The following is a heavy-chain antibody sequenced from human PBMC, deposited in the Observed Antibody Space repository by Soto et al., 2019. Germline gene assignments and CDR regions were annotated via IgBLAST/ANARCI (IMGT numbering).Heavy chain of an antibody. CDR1: GGSISNYF. D-gene: IGHD3-10*01. J-gene: IGHJ6*02. Sequence: SETLSLTCTVSGGSISNYFWSWIRQTPGKGLEWIGYVYSSGSTNYNPSLKSRCSISLDTSKSQFSLKLTSVTAADTAVYYCARTIRMVRGVSAYYTMDVWGQGTAVTVSS. V-gene: IGHV4-59*01. CDR3: ARTIRMVRGVSAYYTMDV. CDR2: VYSSGST.